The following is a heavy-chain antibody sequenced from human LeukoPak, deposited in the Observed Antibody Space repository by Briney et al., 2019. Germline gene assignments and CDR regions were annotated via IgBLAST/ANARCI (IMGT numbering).Heavy chain of an antibody. CDR1: GGSTSSSSYY. CDR2: IYYSGST. V-gene: IGHV4-39*01. Sequence: SETLSLTCTVSGGSTSSSSYYWGWIRQPPGKGLEWIGSIYYSGSTYYNPSLKSRVTISVDTSKNQFSLKLSSVTAADTAVYYCARRGYSYGYMGYWGQGTLVTVSS. J-gene: IGHJ4*02. D-gene: IGHD5-18*01. CDR3: ARRGYSYGYMGY.